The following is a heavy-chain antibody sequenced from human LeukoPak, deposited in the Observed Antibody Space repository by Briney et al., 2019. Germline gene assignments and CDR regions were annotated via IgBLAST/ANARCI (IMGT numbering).Heavy chain of an antibody. V-gene: IGHV3-7*01. CDR2: IKQDGSEK. CDR1: GFTFSRNW. CDR3: ARGYCSSTRCPDYMDV. J-gene: IGHJ6*03. D-gene: IGHD2-2*01. Sequence: PGGSLRLSCAASGFTFSRNWMSWVRQAPGKGLEWVANIKQDGSEKYYVDSVKGRFTISRDNAKNSLYLQMNSLRAEDTAVYYCARGYCSSTRCPDYMDVWGKGTTVTISS.